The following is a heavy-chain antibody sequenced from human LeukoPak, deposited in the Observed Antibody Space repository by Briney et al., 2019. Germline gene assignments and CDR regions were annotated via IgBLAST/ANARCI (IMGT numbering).Heavy chain of an antibody. CDR1: GYTFTNYA. J-gene: IGHJ4*02. Sequence: ASVKVSCKASGYTFTNYAMNWVRQAPGQRLEWMGWINAGNGNTKSSQRFQDRVTITRDTSASTAYMELNSLRSEDTAVYYCTRGIWSSHNKDYYFDYWGQGCLVTVSS. CDR3: TRGIWSSHNKDYYFDY. CDR2: INAGNGNT. V-gene: IGHV1-3*01. D-gene: IGHD2-2*01.